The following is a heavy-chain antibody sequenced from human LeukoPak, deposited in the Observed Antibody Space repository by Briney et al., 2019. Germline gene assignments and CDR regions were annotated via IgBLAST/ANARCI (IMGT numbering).Heavy chain of an antibody. D-gene: IGHD1-26*01. V-gene: IGHV3-66*01. CDR2: IYSGGST. CDR1: GFTVSSNY. J-gene: IGHJ4*02. CDR3: ARVGGWELRGTFDY. Sequence: GGSLRLSCAASGFTVSSNYMSWVRQAPGRGLEWVSVIYSGGSTYYADSVKGRFTISRDNSKNTLYLQMNSLRAEDTAVYYCARVGGWELRGTFDYWGQGTLVTVSS.